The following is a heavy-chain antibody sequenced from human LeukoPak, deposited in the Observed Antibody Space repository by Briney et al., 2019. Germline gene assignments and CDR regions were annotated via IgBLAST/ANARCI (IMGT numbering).Heavy chain of an antibody. CDR1: GYTFTSYY. Sequence: ASVKVSCKASGYTFTSYYMHWVRQAPGQGLEWMAIINPSGGSTSYAQKFQGRVTMTRDTSTSTVYMELSSLRSEDTAVYYCARDSRPSYDSSGYYYPGDYWGREPWSPSPQ. V-gene: IGHV1-46*01. CDR3: ARDSRPSYDSSGYYYPGDY. D-gene: IGHD3-22*01. CDR2: INPSGGST. J-gene: IGHJ4*02.